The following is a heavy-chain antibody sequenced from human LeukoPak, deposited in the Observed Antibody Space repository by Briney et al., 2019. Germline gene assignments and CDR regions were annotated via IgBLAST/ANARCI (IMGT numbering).Heavy chain of an antibody. D-gene: IGHD1-26*01. CDR2: MNPNSGNT. J-gene: IGHJ5*02. CDR3: AREVQIVGATYRKPYNWFDP. V-gene: IGHV1-8*02. CDR1: GYTFTSYD. Sequence: ASVKVSCKASGYTFTSYDINWVRQATGQGLEWMGWMNPNSGNTGYAQKFQGRVTMTRDTSISTAYMELSRLRSDDTAVYYCAREVQIVGATYRKPYNWFDPWGQGTLVTVSS.